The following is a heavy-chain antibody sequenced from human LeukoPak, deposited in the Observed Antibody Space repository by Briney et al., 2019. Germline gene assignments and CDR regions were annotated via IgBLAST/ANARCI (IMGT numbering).Heavy chain of an antibody. D-gene: IGHD5-18*01. CDR2: IDPIDSYT. Sequence: GESLKISCKASGYRFPRYWITWVRQMPGKGLEWMGGIDPIDSYTTYSPSFQGHVTISADKSIATVYLQWSSLKASDTAMYYCARARVDTAMADFDYWGQGTLVTVSS. V-gene: IGHV5-10-1*01. CDR3: ARARVDTAMADFDY. J-gene: IGHJ4*02. CDR1: GYRFPRYW.